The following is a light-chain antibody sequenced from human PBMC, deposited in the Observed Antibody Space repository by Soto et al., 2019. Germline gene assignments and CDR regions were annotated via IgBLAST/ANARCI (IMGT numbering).Light chain of an antibody. CDR2: EVS. Sequence: QSALTQPASVSGSPGQSIAISCTGTSSDVVTYKYVSWYQQHPGKAPKRMIYEVSIRPSGVSDRFSGSKSGNTASLTISGLRPEDEAYYYCCSYAGSTTRVVFGGGTKLTVL. CDR3: CSYAGSTTRVV. CDR1: SSDVVTYKY. V-gene: IGLV2-14*01. J-gene: IGLJ2*01.